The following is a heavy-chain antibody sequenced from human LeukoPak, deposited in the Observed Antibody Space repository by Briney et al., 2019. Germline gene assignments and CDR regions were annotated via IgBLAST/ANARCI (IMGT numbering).Heavy chain of an antibody. V-gene: IGHV3-74*01. CDR2: VKGDGRTT. D-gene: IGHD5-18*01. CDR1: GLTFSDFW. CDR3: ATGHSYGYDY. J-gene: IGHJ4*02. Sequence: GGSLRLSCAASGLTFSDFWMHWVRQPPGKGLVWVALVKGDGRTTIYADSVKGRFTISRDNAKNTLYLQMNSLRADDSGVYYRATGHSYGYDYWGQGVLVTVSS.